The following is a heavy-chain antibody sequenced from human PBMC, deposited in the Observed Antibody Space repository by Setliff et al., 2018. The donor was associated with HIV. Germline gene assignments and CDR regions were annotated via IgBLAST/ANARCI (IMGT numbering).Heavy chain of an antibody. D-gene: IGHD3-22*01. V-gene: IGHV1-69*04. Sequence: SVKVSCKASGGSFTSYTFSWVRQAPGQGLEWMGRIIPIVTIAHYAEQFVGRVTITADKSTSTTYMEVSSLRSEDTAVYYCARERPGDHYESTRYQLADWFDPWGQGTLVTVSS. CDR2: IIPIVTIA. J-gene: IGHJ5*02. CDR3: ARERPGDHYESTRYQLADWFDP. CDR1: GGSFTSYT.